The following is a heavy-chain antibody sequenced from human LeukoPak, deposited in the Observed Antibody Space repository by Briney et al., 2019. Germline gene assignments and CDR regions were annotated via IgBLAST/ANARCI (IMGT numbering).Heavy chain of an antibody. V-gene: IGHV3-11*01. D-gene: IGHD5-12*01. CDR2: ISSSGSTI. J-gene: IGHJ6*02. CDR3: ARDPWRGMDV. Sequence: KGLEWVSYISSSGSTIYYADSVKGRFTISRDNAKNSLYLQMNSLRAEDTAVYYCARDPWRGMDVWGQGTTVTVSS.